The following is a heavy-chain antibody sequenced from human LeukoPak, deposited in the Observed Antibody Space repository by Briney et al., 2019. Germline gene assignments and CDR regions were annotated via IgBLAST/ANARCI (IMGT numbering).Heavy chain of an antibody. CDR2: ISGSGDDSSSGGTT. CDR1: GFRFSTYA. D-gene: IGHD2-21*02. J-gene: IGHJ3*01. Sequence: PGGSLRLSCVASGFRFSTYAMSWVRQSPGKGLEWVSGISGSGDDSSSGGTTHYEDSVRGRFTISRDNSKNTLHPEVNSLRVEDTALYYCAKDYTICAGDCSSPGDAFDLWGQGTMVTVSS. V-gene: IGHV3-23*04. CDR3: AKDYTICAGDCSSPGDAFDL.